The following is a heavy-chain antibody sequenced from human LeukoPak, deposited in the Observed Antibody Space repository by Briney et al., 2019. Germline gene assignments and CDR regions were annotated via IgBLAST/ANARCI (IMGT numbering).Heavy chain of an antibody. D-gene: IGHD5-18*01. J-gene: IGHJ6*03. CDR3: ARQGSGYSPTCYYYMDV. Sequence: PGESLKISCKGSGYSFTSYWIGWVRQMPGKGLEWMGIIYPGDSDTRYSPSFQGQVTISADKSISTAYLQWSSLKASDTAMYYCARQGSGYSPTCYYYMDVWGKGTTVTISS. V-gene: IGHV5-51*01. CDR1: GYSFTSYW. CDR2: IYPGDSDT.